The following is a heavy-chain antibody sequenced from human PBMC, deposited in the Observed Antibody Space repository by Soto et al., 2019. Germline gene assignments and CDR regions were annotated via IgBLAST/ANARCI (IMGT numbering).Heavy chain of an antibody. Sequence: QGQLVQSGDEVREPGASVRVSCQASGYDFDNYGLSWVRQVPGQGLEWVGGIGPYTAETDYAPKLQKRLTGTTDRSANTANMVLRGLTCDDSAVYYFERCYCGFGSCYARWHFDLWGRGSLVTVSS. CDR3: ERCYCGFGSCYARWHFDL. V-gene: IGHV1-18*01. CDR1: GYDFDNYG. CDR2: IGPYTAET. D-gene: IGHD2-2*01. J-gene: IGHJ2*01.